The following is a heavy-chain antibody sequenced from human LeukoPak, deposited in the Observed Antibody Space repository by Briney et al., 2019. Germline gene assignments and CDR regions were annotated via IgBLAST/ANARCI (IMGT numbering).Heavy chain of an antibody. J-gene: IGHJ3*02. Sequence: SETLSLTCTVSGGSISSSSYYWGWIRQPPGKGLEWIGTIYYSGSTYYNPSLKSRVTISVDTSKNQFSLKLSSVTAADTAVYYCARDFRDGYNFKAFDIWGQGTMVTVSS. CDR1: GGSISSSSYY. CDR3: ARDFRDGYNFKAFDI. D-gene: IGHD5-24*01. CDR2: IYYSGST. V-gene: IGHV4-39*07.